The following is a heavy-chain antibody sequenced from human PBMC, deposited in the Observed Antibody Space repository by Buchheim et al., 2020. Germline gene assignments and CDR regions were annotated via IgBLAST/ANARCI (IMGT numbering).Heavy chain of an antibody. Sequence: QVQLQQWGAGLLKPSETLSLTCAVYGGSFSGYYWSWIRQPPGKGLEWIGEINHSGSTNYNPSLKSRVTISVDTSKNQFSLKLSSVTAAHTAVYYCARGGTLDSISQLVGTPFDYWGQGTL. CDR3: ARGGTLDSISQLVGTPFDY. CDR2: INHSGST. CDR1: GGSFSGYY. D-gene: IGHD6-6*01. J-gene: IGHJ4*02. V-gene: IGHV4-34*01.